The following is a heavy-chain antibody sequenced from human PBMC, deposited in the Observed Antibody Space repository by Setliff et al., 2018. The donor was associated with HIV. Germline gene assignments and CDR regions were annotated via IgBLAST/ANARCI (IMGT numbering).Heavy chain of an antibody. Sequence: PSETLSLTCAVYGGSFSGYYWSWIRQPPGKGLEWIGEINHSGSTYYNPSLKSRVTISVDTSKNQLSLRLTSMAAADTAMYYCARSQPDTIFGVVTFDCWGQGKMVT. J-gene: IGHJ4*02. D-gene: IGHD3-3*01. CDR1: GGSFSGYY. CDR2: INHSGST. V-gene: IGHV4-34*01. CDR3: ARSQPDTIFGVVTFDC.